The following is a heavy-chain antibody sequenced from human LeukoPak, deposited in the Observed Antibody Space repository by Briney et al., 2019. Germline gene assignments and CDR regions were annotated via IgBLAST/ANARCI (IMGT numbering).Heavy chain of an antibody. V-gene: IGHV3-30*03. J-gene: IGHJ4*02. CDR3: ARSLSPTVTPPFDY. CDR2: ISFDGTNK. CDR1: GFTFSTHG. Sequence: PGGSLRLSCAASGFTFSTHGMHWVRQAPGKGLEWVAVISFDGTNKYYADSVKGRFTISRDNSKNTLYLQMNSLRSEDTAVYYCARSLSPTVTPPFDYWGQGTLVTVSS. D-gene: IGHD4-17*01.